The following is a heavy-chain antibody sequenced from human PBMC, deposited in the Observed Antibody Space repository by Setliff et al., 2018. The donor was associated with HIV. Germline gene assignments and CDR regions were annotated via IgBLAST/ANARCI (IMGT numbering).Heavy chain of an antibody. Sequence: SLRLSCAASGFTFSTYAMGWVRQAPGKGLEWVSTVGTVGGPTHYAESVKGRFTISKDNSKNTLYLQMSSLRDEDTAVYYCAKVFLFGIDVFDIWGQGTMVTVSS. CDR1: GFTFSTYA. D-gene: IGHD3-16*01. V-gene: IGHV3-23*01. CDR2: VGTVGGPT. J-gene: IGHJ3*02. CDR3: AKVFLFGIDVFDI.